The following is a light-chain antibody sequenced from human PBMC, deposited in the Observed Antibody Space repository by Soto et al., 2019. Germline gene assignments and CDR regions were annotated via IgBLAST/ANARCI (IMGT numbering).Light chain of an antibody. CDR3: QQFDMSQHT. V-gene: IGKV3-15*01. J-gene: IGKJ2*01. CDR2: GAS. Sequence: EIVMTQSPDTMSVSPGERATLSCRASERVSNNIAWYQQKPGQVPRLLIYGASTRATGIPDRFSGSGYGRDFTLTISSLQSEDSSVYYCQQFDMSQHTFGQGTKVDIK. CDR1: ERVSNN.